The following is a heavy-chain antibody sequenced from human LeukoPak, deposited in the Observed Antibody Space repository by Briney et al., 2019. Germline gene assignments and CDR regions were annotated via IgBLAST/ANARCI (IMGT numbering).Heavy chain of an antibody. J-gene: IGHJ5*02. Sequence: PGRSLRLSCAASGFTFSSYGMHWVRQAPGKGLEWVAVISYDGSNKYYADSVKGRFTISRDNSKNTLYLQMNSLRPEDTAVYYCAKVSITMVRGASVPALDPWGQGTLVTVSS. V-gene: IGHV3-30*18. CDR1: GFTFSSYG. D-gene: IGHD3-10*01. CDR3: AKVSITMVRGASVPALDP. CDR2: ISYDGSNK.